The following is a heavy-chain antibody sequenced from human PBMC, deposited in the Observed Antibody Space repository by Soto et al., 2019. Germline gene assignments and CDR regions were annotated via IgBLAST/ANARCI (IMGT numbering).Heavy chain of an antibody. CDR3: ARDANYDFWSGYRPYYYYYYMDV. Sequence: PGGSLRLSCAASGFSVSSKYMSWVRQAPGKGLEWVSLIQSGGSTYYAGSVKGRFTISRDNSENTLFLQMNSLRAEDTAVYYCARDANYDFWSGYRPYYYYYYMDVWGKGTTVTVSS. CDR1: GFSVSSKY. V-gene: IGHV3-66*01. J-gene: IGHJ6*03. CDR2: IQSGGST. D-gene: IGHD3-3*01.